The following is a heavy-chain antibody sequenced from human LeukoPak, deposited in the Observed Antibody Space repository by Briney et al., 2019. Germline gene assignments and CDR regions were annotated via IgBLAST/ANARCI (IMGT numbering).Heavy chain of an antibody. Sequence: GGSLRLSCAASGFTFSTYWMHWVRQGPGKRLVWVSRISSDGSSATYADSVKGRFTISRDNAKNTLYLQMNSLRAEDTAVYYCASRYYVDFWGQGTLVTVSS. CDR2: ISSDGSSA. D-gene: IGHD3-10*01. V-gene: IGHV3-74*01. CDR3: ASRYYVDF. J-gene: IGHJ4*02. CDR1: GFTFSTYW.